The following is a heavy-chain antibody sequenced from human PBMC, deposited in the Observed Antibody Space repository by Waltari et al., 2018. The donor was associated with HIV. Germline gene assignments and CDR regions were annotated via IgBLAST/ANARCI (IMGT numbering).Heavy chain of an antibody. CDR1: GFTFSSYA. CDR2: ISGSCGST. J-gene: IGHJ6*02. CDR3: AKRIGDSGYGLYYYYYYGMDV. V-gene: IGHV3-23*01. Sequence: EVQLLESGGGLVQPGGSLRLSCAASGFTFSSYAMSWVRQAPGKGLEWVVTISGSCGSTYYADSVKGRFTMSRDIAKNTLSLQMNSLRAEDTAIYYCAKRIGDSGYGLYYYYYYGMDVWGQGTTVTVSS. D-gene: IGHD5-12*01.